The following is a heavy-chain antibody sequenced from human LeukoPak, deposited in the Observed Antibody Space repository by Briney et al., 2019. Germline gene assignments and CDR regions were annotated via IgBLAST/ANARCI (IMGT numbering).Heavy chain of an antibody. V-gene: IGHV4-4*02. CDR2: IFHIGST. CDR3: AKDNSYITMIVVVITHFDY. D-gene: IGHD3-22*01. Sequence: SETLSLTCGVSGGSLISSYWWSWVRQPPGKGLGWIGEIFHIGSTKYNPSLKSRVTISMDKSKNQFSLNLSSVTAADTAVYYCAKDNSYITMIVVVITHFDYWGQGTLVTVSS. J-gene: IGHJ4*02. CDR1: GGSLISSYW.